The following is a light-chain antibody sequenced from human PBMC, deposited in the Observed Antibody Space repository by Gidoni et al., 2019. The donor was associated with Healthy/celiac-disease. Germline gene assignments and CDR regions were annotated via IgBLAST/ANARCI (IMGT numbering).Light chain of an antibody. CDR3: CSYAGSYTFVV. CDR2: DVS. CDR1: SSDVVGYNY. J-gene: IGLJ2*01. Sequence: QSALTQPRSVSGSPGQSVTISCTGTSSDVVGYNYVSWYQQHPGKAPNLMIYDVSKRPSGVPDRFSGSKSGNTASLTISGLQAEDEADYYCCSYAGSYTFVVFGGGTKLTVL. V-gene: IGLV2-11*01.